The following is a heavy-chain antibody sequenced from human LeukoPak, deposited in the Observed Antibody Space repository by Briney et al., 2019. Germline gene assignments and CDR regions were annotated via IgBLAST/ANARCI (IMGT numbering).Heavy chain of an antibody. V-gene: IGHV3-30*02. CDR2: IRYDGSNK. J-gene: IGHJ3*02. CDR1: GFTFSSYG. D-gene: IGHD3-10*01. CDR3: AKDLGLWFGESDAFDI. Sequence: AGGSLRLSCAASGFTFSSYGMHWVRQAPGKGLEWVAFIRYDGSNKYYADSVKGRFTISRDNSKNTPYLQMNSLRAEDTAVYYCAKDLGLWFGESDAFDIWGQGTMVTVSS.